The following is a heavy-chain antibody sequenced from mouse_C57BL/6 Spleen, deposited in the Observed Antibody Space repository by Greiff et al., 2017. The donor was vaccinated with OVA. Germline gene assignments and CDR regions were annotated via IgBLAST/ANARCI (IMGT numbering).Heavy chain of an antibody. Sequence: VQLQESGAELVKPGASVKMSCKASGYTFTTYPIEWMKQNHGKSLEWIGNFHPYNDDTKYNEKFKGKATLTVEKSSSTVYLELSRLTSDDSAVYYCARGKIYYGNYWYFDVWGTGTTVTVSS. CDR2: FHPYNDDT. J-gene: IGHJ1*03. V-gene: IGHV1-47*01. D-gene: IGHD2-1*01. CDR3: ARGKIYYGNYWYFDV. CDR1: GYTFTTYP.